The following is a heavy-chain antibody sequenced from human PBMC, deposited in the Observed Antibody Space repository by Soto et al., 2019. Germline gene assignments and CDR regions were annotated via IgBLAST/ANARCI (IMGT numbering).Heavy chain of an antibody. V-gene: IGHV1-69*13. J-gene: IGHJ3*02. Sequence: SVKVSCKASGGTFSSYAISWVRQAPGQGLEWMGGIIPIFGTANYAQKFQGRVTITADESTSTAYMELSSLRSEDTAVYYCARDSAVADALDIWGQGTMVTVSS. D-gene: IGHD6-19*01. CDR2: IIPIFGTA. CDR3: ARDSAVADALDI. CDR1: GGTFSSYA.